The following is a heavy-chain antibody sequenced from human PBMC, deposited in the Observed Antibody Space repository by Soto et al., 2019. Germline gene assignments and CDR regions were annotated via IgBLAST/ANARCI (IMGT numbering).Heavy chain of an antibody. Sequence: PGGSLRLSCEVSGFTFSMYSMSWVRQSPGKGLEWVAKIPQDGVDGHYADSVEGRLIISRDNDKNSLHLQLNNLRAEDTAVYYCARDHLILPAHDFFYGSDVWGRGATVTVSS. CDR3: ARDHLILPAHDFFYGSDV. V-gene: IGHV3-7*03. J-gene: IGHJ6*02. CDR1: GFTFSMYS. CDR2: IPQDGVDG. D-gene: IGHD2-21*02.